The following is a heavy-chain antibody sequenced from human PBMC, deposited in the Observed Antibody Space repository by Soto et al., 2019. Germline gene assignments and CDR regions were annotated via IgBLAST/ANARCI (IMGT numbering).Heavy chain of an antibody. J-gene: IGHJ3*02. Sequence: QVQLVQSGAEVKKPGASVKVSCKASGYTFTSYYMHWVRQAPGQGLEWMGIINPSGGSTSYAQKFQCRVTMTRDTSTSTVYMELSSLRSEDTAVYYCAREPLEQHHFDIWGQGTMVTVSS. CDR3: AREPLEQHHFDI. CDR2: INPSGGST. V-gene: IGHV1-46*01. D-gene: IGHD1-1*01. CDR1: GYTFTSYY.